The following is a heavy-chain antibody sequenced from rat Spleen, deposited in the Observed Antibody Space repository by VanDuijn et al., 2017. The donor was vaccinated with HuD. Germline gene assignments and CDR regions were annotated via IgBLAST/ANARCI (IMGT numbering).Heavy chain of an antibody. J-gene: IGHJ2*01. D-gene: IGHD1-5*01. Sequence: EVQLVESDGGLVQPGRSLKLSCAASGFTFSDYYMAWVRQAPTKGLEWVATISYDDSNTNYRDSVKGRFTISRDNAKSTLYLQMDSLRSEDTATYYCARRGYRYNYFDYWGQGVMVTVSS. CDR1: GFTFSDYY. CDR3: ARRGYRYNYFDY. CDR2: ISYDDSNT. V-gene: IGHV5-29*01.